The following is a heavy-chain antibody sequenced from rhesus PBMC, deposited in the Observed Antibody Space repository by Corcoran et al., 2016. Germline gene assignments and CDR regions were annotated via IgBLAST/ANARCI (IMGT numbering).Heavy chain of an antibody. V-gene: IGHV5-2*01. CDR3: AKGGYSSGWFFDY. Sequence: EVQLVQSGAEVKRPGESLKISCKTSGYSFTSYWISWVRQMPGKGLGWMGAIDPGDSDTRYSPSFQGQVTISADKSISTTYLQWSSLKASDSATYYCAKGGYSSGWFFDYWGQGVLVTVSS. J-gene: IGHJ4*01. CDR2: IDPGDSDT. CDR1: GYSFTSYW. D-gene: IGHD6-31*01.